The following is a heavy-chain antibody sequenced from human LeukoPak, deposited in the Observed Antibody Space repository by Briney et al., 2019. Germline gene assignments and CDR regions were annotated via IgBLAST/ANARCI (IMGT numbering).Heavy chain of an antibody. D-gene: IGHD3-10*01. Sequence: ASVKVSCKASGYTFTAYYMHWVRQAPAQGLEWMGWINPNSGDTNYAQNFQGRVTMTRDTSINTAYMELSSLRSDDTAVYYCARGDSGSYRFDYWGQGALVTVSS. CDR3: ARGDSGSYRFDY. V-gene: IGHV1-2*02. CDR1: GYTFTAYY. J-gene: IGHJ4*02. CDR2: INPNSGDT.